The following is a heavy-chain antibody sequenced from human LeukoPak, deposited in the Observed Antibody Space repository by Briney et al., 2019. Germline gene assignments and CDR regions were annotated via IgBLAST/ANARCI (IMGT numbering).Heavy chain of an antibody. CDR1: GFTFSTHT. V-gene: IGHV3-48*01. Sequence: GGSLRLSCAASGFTFSTHTMAWVRQAPGKGLEWGSYISGSTSVIYYADSVKGRFTISRDNAKNSLYLQMNSLRTEDTAIYYCARGLYYIDVWGNGTAVTVS. CDR2: ISGSTSVI. J-gene: IGHJ6*03. CDR3: ARGLYYIDV.